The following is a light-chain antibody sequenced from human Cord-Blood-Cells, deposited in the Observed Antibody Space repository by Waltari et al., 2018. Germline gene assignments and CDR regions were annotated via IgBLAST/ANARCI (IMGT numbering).Light chain of an antibody. CDR1: QSISSY. J-gene: IGKJ3*01. V-gene: IGKV1-39*01. Sequence: DIHKPQPPPPPSASVGARVTITCQASQSISSYLNWYQQKPGKAPKLLIYAASSLQSGVPSRCSGSGSETDFTLTIISLQPEDYATYYCQQSYSTPQTFGPGTKVDIK. CDR2: AAS. CDR3: QQSYSTPQT.